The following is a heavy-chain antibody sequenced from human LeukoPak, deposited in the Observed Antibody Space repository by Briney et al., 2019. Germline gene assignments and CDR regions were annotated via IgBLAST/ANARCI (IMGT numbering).Heavy chain of an antibody. V-gene: IGHV4-30-2*01. CDR1: GGSISSGGYS. CDR2: IYHSGST. D-gene: IGHD3-22*01. Sequence: SETLSLTCAVSGGSISSGGYSWSWIRQPPGKGLEWIGYIYHSGSTYYNPSLKSRVTISVDRSKNQFSLKLSSVTAADTAVYYCARVVYDSSDYYFDYWGQGTLVTVSS. CDR3: ARVVYDSSDYYFDY. J-gene: IGHJ4*02.